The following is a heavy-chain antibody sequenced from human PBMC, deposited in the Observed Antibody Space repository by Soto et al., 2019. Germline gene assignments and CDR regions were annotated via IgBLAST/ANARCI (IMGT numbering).Heavy chain of an antibody. CDR3: AKLDTIPL. V-gene: IGHV3-23*01. Sequence: EVQLLESGGGLVQPGGSMTLSCAASGFTFSSYAMSWVRQAPGKGLEWVSAISGSGSSTYYADSVKGRFTISRHNAKNTLNLQMQRLRAEDTAVYYCAKLDTIPLWGQGTLVTVSS. CDR1: GFTFSSYA. J-gene: IGHJ4*02. D-gene: IGHD5-12*01. CDR2: ISGSGSST.